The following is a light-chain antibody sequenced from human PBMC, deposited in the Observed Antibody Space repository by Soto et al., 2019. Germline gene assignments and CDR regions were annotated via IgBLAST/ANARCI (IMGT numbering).Light chain of an antibody. CDR1: SSDVGGYDY. Sequence: QSVLTQPPSASGSPGQSVTISCSGTSSDVGGYDYVSWYQQHPGKAPKLMIYEVSKRPSGVPDRFFGSKSGNTASLTVSGLQVEDEADYYCSSYAGSSNFVVFGGGTKVTVL. CDR3: SSYAGSSNFVV. J-gene: IGLJ2*01. CDR2: EVS. V-gene: IGLV2-8*01.